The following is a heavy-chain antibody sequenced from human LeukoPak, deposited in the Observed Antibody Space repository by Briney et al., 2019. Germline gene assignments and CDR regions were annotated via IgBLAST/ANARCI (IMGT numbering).Heavy chain of an antibody. J-gene: IGHJ4*02. CDR2: IYYSGST. V-gene: IGHV4-39*01. CDR3: ARASQGSGKFDY. CDR1: GGSISSSSHC. Sequence: SETLSLTCTVSGGSISSSSHCWGWIRQPPGKGLGWIGSIYYSGSTYYNPSLKSRVTISVDTSKKQFSLKLSSVTAADTAVYYCARASQGSGKFDYWGQGTLVTVSS. D-gene: IGHD6-19*01.